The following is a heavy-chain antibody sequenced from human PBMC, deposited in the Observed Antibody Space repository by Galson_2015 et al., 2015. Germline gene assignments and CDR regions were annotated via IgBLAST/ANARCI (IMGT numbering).Heavy chain of an antibody. V-gene: IGHV4-30-4*08. J-gene: IGHJ4*02. CDR2: IHSSGST. CDR3: ARDRSGYYHFDY. CDR1: RGSISSGDYW. D-gene: IGHD3-22*01. Sequence: TLSLTCTVSRGSISSGDYWWNWIRQPPEKGLEWIGKIHSSGSTSHNPSLKSRVTISADTSKNQFSLKLSSVTAADTAVYYCARDRSGYYHFDYWGQGTLVTVSS.